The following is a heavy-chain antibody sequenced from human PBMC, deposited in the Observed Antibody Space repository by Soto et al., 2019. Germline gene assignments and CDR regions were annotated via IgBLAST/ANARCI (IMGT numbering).Heavy chain of an antibody. CDR3: ASPKPQRGSGFLFDS. Sequence: QVQLVQSGAEVNKPGSSVKVSCKASGGTFSSYTISWVRQAPGKGLEWMGRIIPILGITNYAQKFQGRVTITADKSTSTANMELSSLRSEDTAVYYCASPKPQRGSGFLFDSWGQGTLVTVSS. J-gene: IGHJ4*02. CDR2: IIPILGIT. D-gene: IGHD2-21*01. V-gene: IGHV1-69*02. CDR1: GGTFSSYT.